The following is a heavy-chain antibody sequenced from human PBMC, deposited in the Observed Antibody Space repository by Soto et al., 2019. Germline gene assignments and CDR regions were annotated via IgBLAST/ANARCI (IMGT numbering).Heavy chain of an antibody. CDR2: IIPIFGTA. Sequence: QVQLMQSGAEVKKPGSSVKVSCKASGGTFSSYAISWVRQAPGQGLEWMGGIIPIFGTANYAQKFQGRVTITADESTSTAYMELSSLRSEDTAVYYCASRIMITFGGVTGPLPNWGQGTLVTVSS. D-gene: IGHD3-16*01. CDR3: ASRIMITFGGVTGPLPN. V-gene: IGHV1-69*01. J-gene: IGHJ4*02. CDR1: GGTFSSYA.